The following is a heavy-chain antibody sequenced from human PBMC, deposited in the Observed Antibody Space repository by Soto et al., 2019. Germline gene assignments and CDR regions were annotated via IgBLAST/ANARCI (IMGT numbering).Heavy chain of an antibody. CDR1: GGTFSSYT. D-gene: IGHD6-13*01. Sequence: SVKVSCKASGGTFSSYTISWVRQAPGQGLEWMGRIIPILGIANYAQKFQGRVTITADKSTSTAYMELSSLRSEDTAVYYCAGEIAAAGTYYYYYYMDVWGKGTTVTVSS. J-gene: IGHJ6*03. CDR2: IIPILGIA. V-gene: IGHV1-69*02. CDR3: AGEIAAAGTYYYYYYMDV.